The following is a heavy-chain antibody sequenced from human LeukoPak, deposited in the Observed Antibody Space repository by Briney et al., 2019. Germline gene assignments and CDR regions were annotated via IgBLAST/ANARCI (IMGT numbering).Heavy chain of an antibody. CDR2: IKQDGSEI. Sequence: GGSLRLSCEASGFSFSNYWMSWVRQAPGKGLEWVANIKQDGSEIYYVDPVRGRFTISRDNAKNSLYLQMNSLRAEDTAVYYCARPSLNTGSYFDYWGQGILVSVSS. CDR1: GFSFSNYW. D-gene: IGHD1-26*01. V-gene: IGHV3-7*01. CDR3: ARPSLNTGSYFDY. J-gene: IGHJ4*02.